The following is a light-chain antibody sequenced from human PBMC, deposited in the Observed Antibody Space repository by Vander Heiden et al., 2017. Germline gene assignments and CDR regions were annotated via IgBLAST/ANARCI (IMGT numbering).Light chain of an antibody. CDR2: DAS. CDR1: QSIPSNY. CDR3: QQDCSSST. Sequence: EILLTQSPATLSLSPGERATLSCGASQSIPSNYLAWYQQKPGLAPRLLIYDASSRANGIPDSFSGSGSGTDFTLISSRRENEDFAVYYWQQDCSSSTFGRGTKVEIK. V-gene: IGKV3D-20*01. J-gene: IGKJ4*01.